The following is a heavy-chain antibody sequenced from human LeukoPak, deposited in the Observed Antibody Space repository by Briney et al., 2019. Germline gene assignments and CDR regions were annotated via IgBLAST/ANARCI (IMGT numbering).Heavy chain of an antibody. CDR1: GGSFSGYY. CDR2: INHSGST. V-gene: IGHV4-34*01. Sequence: SETLSLTCAVYGGSFSGYYWSWIRQPPGKGLEWIGEINHSGSTNYNPSLKSRVTISVDTSKNQFSLKLSSVTAADTAVYYCARHERYYYGSGSCGYWGQGTLVTVSS. D-gene: IGHD3-10*01. J-gene: IGHJ4*02. CDR3: ARHERYYYGSGSCGY.